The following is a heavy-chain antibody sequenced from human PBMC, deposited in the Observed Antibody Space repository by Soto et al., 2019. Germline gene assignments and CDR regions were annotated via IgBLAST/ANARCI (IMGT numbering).Heavy chain of an antibody. D-gene: IGHD3-3*01. CDR3: ARGSSGRDYDFWSGYSRPNWFDP. J-gene: IGHJ5*02. CDR2: ISAYNGNT. Sequence: ASVKVSCKASGYTFTSYGISWVRQAPGQGLEWMECISAYNGNTNYAQKLQGRVTMTTDTSTSTAYMELRSLRSDDTAVYYCARGSSGRDYDFWSGYSRPNWFDPWGQGTLVTVSS. V-gene: IGHV1-18*01. CDR1: GYTFTSYG.